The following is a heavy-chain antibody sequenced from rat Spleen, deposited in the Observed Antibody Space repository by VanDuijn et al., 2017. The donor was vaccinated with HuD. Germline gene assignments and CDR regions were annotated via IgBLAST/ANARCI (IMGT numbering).Heavy chain of an antibody. CDR1: GFTFSDYA. CDR2: IIYDGSST. D-gene: IGHD1-11*01. V-gene: IGHV5-17*01. J-gene: IGHJ2*01. CDR3: ARLSDYGHPDY. Sequence: EVQLVESGGGLVQPGRSLKFSCAASGFTFSDYAMAWVRQAPKKGLEWVATIIYDGSSTYYRDSVKGRFTISRDNAKSTLYLQMDSLRSEDTATYYCARLSDYGHPDYWGQGVMVTVSS.